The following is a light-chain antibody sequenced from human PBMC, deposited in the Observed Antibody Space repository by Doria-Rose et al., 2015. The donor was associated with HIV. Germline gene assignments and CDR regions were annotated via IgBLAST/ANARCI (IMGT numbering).Light chain of an antibody. CDR2: YAS. CDR3: HQSSSTLPWT. J-gene: IGKJ1*01. CDR1: QSIGTS. V-gene: IGKV6-21*01. Sequence: TCRASQSIGTSLHWYQQKPDQSPKLLIKYASQSFSGVPSRFSGSGSGTDFTLTINGLEAEDAATYYCHQSSSTLPWTFGQGTKVEIK.